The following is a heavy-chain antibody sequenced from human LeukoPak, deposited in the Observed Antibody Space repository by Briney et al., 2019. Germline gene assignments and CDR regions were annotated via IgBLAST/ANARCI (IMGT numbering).Heavy chain of an antibody. J-gene: IGHJ4*02. V-gene: IGHV3-11*04. CDR3: ARDLMGWDLHYFDY. CDR1: GFDVIENY. Sequence: GGSLRLSCAVSGFDVIENYVTWVRQAPGKGLEWVSSISSTGGTTYYADSVKGRFTISRDNAKNSLYLQMHSLRAEDTAVYYCARDLMGWDLHYFDYWGQGTLVTVSS. D-gene: IGHD1-26*01. CDR2: ISSTGGTT.